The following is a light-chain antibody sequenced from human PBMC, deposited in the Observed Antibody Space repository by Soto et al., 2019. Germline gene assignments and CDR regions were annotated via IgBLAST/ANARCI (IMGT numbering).Light chain of an antibody. J-gene: IGKJ2*01. CDR3: QQYGSSSYT. Sequence: EIVLTQSPGTLSLSPGERATLSCRASQSVTSSYLAWYQQKPGQAPRLLIYGASSRATGIPDRFSGSGSGPDFTLTISRREPEDFAVYYCQQYGSSSYTFGQGTKLELK. CDR2: GAS. CDR1: QSVTSSY. V-gene: IGKV3-20*01.